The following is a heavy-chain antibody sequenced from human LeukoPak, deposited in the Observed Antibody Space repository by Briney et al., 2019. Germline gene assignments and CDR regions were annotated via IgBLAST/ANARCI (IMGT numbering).Heavy chain of an antibody. D-gene: IGHD6-19*01. CDR2: IYYSGVT. V-gene: IGHV4-59*08. J-gene: IGHJ3*02. Sequence: PSETLSLTRTVSVGSLSSYYCSWIRQPPGKGLEWIGYIYYSGVTNYNPSLKSRVTISVDRSKNQFSLKLSSVTAADTAVYYCARHVPSSSGWPNDAFDIWGQGTMVTVSS. CDR3: ARHVPSSSGWPNDAFDI. CDR1: VGSLSSYY.